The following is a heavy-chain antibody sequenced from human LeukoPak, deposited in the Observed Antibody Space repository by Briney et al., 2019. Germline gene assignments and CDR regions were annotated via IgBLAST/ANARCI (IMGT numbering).Heavy chain of an antibody. J-gene: IGHJ6*02. CDR3: AKGVDGGIAARYYGMDV. CDR1: GFTFDDYT. D-gene: IGHD6-6*01. Sequence: GGSLRLSCAASGFTFDDYTMHWVRQAPGKGLEWVSLISWDGGSTYYADSVEGRFTISRDNSKNSLYLQMNSLRTEDTALYYCAKGVDGGIAARYYGMDVWGQGTTVTVSS. V-gene: IGHV3-43*01. CDR2: ISWDGGST.